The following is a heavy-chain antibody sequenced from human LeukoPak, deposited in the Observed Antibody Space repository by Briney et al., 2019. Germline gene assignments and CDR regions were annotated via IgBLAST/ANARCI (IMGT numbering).Heavy chain of an antibody. CDR3: ARREGATRYYYYYGMDV. CDR1: GYTFTSYG. D-gene: IGHD1-26*01. CDR2: ISAYNGNT. Sequence: ASVTVSCKASGYTFTSYGISWVRQAPGQGLEWMGWISAYNGNTNYAQKLQGRVTMTTDTSTSTAYMELRSLRSDDTAVYYCARREGATRYYYYYGMDVWGQGTTVTVSS. J-gene: IGHJ6*02. V-gene: IGHV1-18*01.